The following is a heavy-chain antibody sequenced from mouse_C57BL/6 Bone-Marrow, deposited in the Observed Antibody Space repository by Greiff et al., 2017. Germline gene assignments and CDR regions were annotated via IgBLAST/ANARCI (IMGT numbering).Heavy chain of an antibody. CDR2: ISSGGSYT. J-gene: IGHJ4*01. V-gene: IGHV5-6*01. CDR1: GFTFSSYG. D-gene: IGHD1-1*01. Sequence: EVQLVQSGGDLVKPGGSVKLSCAASGFTFSSYGMSWVRQTPDKRLEWVATISSGGSYTYYPDIVKGRITISGDNAKNTLYLHMSSLTSEDTAMYYCASHDPRGSSCGAMDYWGKGTSVTVSS. CDR3: ASHDPRGSSCGAMDY.